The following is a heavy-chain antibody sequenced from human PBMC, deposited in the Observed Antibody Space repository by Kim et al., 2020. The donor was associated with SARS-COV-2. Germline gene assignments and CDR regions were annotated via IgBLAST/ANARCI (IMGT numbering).Heavy chain of an antibody. CDR3: TRAGSYGMDV. V-gene: IGHV3-73*01. CDR2: IRSKANSYAT. Sequence: GGSLRLSCAASGFTFSGSAMHWVRQASGKGLEWVGRIRSKANSYATAYAASVKGRFTISRDDSKNTAYLQMNSLKTEDTAVYYCTRAGSYGMDVWGQGTTVTVSS. CDR1: GFTFSGSA. J-gene: IGHJ6*02.